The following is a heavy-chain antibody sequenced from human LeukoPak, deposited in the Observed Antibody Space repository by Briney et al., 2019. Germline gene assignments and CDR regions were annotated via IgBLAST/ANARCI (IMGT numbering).Heavy chain of an antibody. Sequence: ASVTVSCTVSGYTLTELSMHWVRQAPGKGLEWMVGFHPEDGETIYAQKFQGRVTMTEDTSTDTAYMELSSLRSEDTAVYYCATGWGGYDYYFDYWGQGTLVTVSS. J-gene: IGHJ4*02. CDR3: ATGWGGYDYYFDY. CDR2: FHPEDGET. D-gene: IGHD3-3*01. CDR1: GYTLTELS. V-gene: IGHV1-24*01.